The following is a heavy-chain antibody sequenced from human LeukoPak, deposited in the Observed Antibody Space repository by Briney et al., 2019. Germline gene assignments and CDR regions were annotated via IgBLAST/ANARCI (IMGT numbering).Heavy chain of an antibody. CDR2: IIPIFGTA. J-gene: IGHJ5*02. Sequence: SVKVSCKASGGTFSSYAISWVRQAPGQGLEWMGGIIPIFGTANYAQKFQGRVTITPDESTSTAYMELSSLRSEDTAVYYCARTIRDFWSGYSNWFDPWGQGTLVTVSS. D-gene: IGHD3-3*01. CDR3: ARTIRDFWSGYSNWFDP. V-gene: IGHV1-69*13. CDR1: GGTFSSYA.